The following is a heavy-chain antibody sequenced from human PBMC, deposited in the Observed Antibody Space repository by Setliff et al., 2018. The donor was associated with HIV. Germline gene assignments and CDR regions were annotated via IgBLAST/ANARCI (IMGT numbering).Heavy chain of an antibody. Sequence: NPSETLSLTCTVSGGSISSSSYYWGWIRQPPGKGLEWIGSIHESGSTHYNPSLKSRVTISVDTSRSQFSLKLSSVTAADTAVYYCARGRDKYGPIDYWGQGTLVTVSS. CDR2: IHESGST. J-gene: IGHJ4*02. CDR1: GGSISSSSYY. V-gene: IGHV4-39*07. D-gene: IGHD3-10*01. CDR3: ARGRDKYGPIDY.